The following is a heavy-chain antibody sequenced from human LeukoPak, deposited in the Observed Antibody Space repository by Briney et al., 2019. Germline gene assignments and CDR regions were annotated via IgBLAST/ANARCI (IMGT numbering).Heavy chain of an antibody. J-gene: IGHJ6*03. CDR2: IIPIFGTA. D-gene: IGHD6-13*01. CDR3: ARVRIAAASQDYYYYMDV. Sequence: SVKVSCKASGGTFSSYAISWVRQAPGQGLEWMGGIIPIFGTANYAQKFQGRVTITADESTSTAYMELSSLRSEDTAVYYCARVRIAAASQDYYYYMDVWGKGTTVTVSS. V-gene: IGHV1-69*13. CDR1: GGTFSSYA.